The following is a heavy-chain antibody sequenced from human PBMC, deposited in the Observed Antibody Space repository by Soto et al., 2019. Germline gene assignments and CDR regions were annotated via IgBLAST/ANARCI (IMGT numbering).Heavy chain of an antibody. Sequence: EVQLLESGGGLVQPGGSLRLSCAASGFTFSSFAMTWVRQAPGKGLEWVSAISGSTGHTYYADSVKGRFTIARDNSKNTLYLQMDSLTAEDTAVYYCVKGPSEYSWGSYLRYCDYWGQGSLVTVS. J-gene: IGHJ4*02. CDR2: ISGSTGHT. CDR3: VKGPSEYSWGSYLRYCDY. CDR1: GFTFSSFA. D-gene: IGHD3-16*02. V-gene: IGHV3-23*01.